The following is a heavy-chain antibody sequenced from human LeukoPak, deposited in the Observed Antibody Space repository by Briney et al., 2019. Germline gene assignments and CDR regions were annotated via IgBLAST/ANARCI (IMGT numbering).Heavy chain of an antibody. CDR3: ARDQRGRGITYYYGSGRGPNWFDP. J-gene: IGHJ5*02. CDR1: GYTFTSYG. Sequence: ASVKVSCKASGYTFTSYGISWVRQAPGQGLEWMGWISAYNGNTNYAQKLQGRVTMTTDTSASTAYMELSSLRSEDTAVYYCARDQRGRGITYYYGSGRGPNWFDPWGQGTLVTVSS. V-gene: IGHV1-18*01. CDR2: ISAYNGNT. D-gene: IGHD3-10*01.